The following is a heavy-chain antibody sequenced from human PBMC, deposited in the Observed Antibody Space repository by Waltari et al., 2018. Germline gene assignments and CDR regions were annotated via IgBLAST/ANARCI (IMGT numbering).Heavy chain of an antibody. J-gene: IGHJ5*02. CDR3: TREVVPAATIVVNWFDP. Sequence: QVQLVQSGSELKKPGASVKVSCKASGYTFTSYAINWVRQAPGQGLGLMGWITTSMCIPTYAHGFTGRFVFSLDTSVSTAYLQINNLQADDTAIYYCTREVVPAATIVVNWFDPWGQGTLVTVSS. V-gene: IGHV7-4-1*02. D-gene: IGHD2-2*01. CDR1: GYTFTSYA. CDR2: ITTSMCIP.